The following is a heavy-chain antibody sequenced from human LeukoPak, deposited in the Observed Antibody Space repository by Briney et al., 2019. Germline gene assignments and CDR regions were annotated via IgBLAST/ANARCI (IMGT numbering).Heavy chain of an antibody. J-gene: IGHJ4*02. CDR3: ARTRVAATRELGY. Sequence: ASVKVSCKASGYTFTGYYMHWVRQAPGQGLEWMGWINPNSGGTNYAQKFQGWVTMTRDTSISTAYMELSRLRSDDTAAYYCARTRVAATRELGYWGQGTLVTVSS. D-gene: IGHD2-15*01. CDR1: GYTFTGYY. CDR2: INPNSGGT. V-gene: IGHV1-2*04.